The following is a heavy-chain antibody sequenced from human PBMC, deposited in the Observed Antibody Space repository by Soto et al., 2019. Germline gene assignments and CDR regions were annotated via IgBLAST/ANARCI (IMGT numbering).Heavy chain of an antibody. J-gene: IGHJ3*01. V-gene: IGHV3-21*01. Sequence: PGGSLRLSCTASGFTFNNYGMSWVRQAPGKGLEWVSSISSISDYIYYGASVKGRFTISRDNAKNPLNLEMNSLRVEDTAVYYCERVVYYDSSGFGLWGQGTMVTVSS. CDR2: ISSISDYI. CDR3: ERVVYYDSSGFGL. D-gene: IGHD3-22*01. CDR1: GFTFNNYG.